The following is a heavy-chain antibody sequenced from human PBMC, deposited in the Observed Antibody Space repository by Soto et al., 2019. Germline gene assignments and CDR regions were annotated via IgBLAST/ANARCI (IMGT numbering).Heavy chain of an antibody. J-gene: IGHJ5*02. CDR1: GGSISSGGYY. CDR2: IYYSGGT. CDR3: AGAAGRAYFGELFINNWFDP. Sequence: SETLSLTCTVSGGSISSGGYYWSWIRQHPGKGLEWIGYIYYSGGTYYNPSLKSRVTISVDTSKNQFSLKLSSVTAADTAVYYCAGAAGRAYFGELFINNWFDPWGQGALVTVSS. V-gene: IGHV4-31*03. D-gene: IGHD3-10*01.